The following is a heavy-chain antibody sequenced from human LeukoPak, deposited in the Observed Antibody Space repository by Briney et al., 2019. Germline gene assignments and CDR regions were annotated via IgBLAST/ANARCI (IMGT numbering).Heavy chain of an antibody. V-gene: IGHV5-51*01. CDR2: IYPADSNA. CDR1: GYSFPNYW. J-gene: IGHJ5*02. CDR3: ARRRTDTNLNKWFET. Sequence: GESLKISCKASGYSFPNYWIAWVRQIPGKGLEWMGIIYPADSNAKYSPSFQGQVTISADKSINTAYLQWSSLKASDTAMYYCARRRTDTNLNKWFETWGQGTLVTVSS. D-gene: IGHD2-8*02.